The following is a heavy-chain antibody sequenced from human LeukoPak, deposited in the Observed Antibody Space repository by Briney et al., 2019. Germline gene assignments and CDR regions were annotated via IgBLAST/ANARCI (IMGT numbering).Heavy chain of an antibody. CDR1: GFTFSDAW. CDR3: ATGVASAAHEGY. Sequence: GGSLRLSCAASGFTFSDAWMNWVRQAPGKGLGWVGRIKSKDHGGTAGYSAPVKGRFTSSRDDYRHTLYLQMNSVKSDDTAVYFCATGVASAAHEGYWGLGTLVTVSS. CDR2: IKSKDHGGTA. D-gene: IGHD6-13*01. V-gene: IGHV3-15*01. J-gene: IGHJ4*02.